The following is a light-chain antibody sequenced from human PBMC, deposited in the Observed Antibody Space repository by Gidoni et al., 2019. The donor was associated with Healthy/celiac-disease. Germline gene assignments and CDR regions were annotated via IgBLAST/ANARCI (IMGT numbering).Light chain of an antibody. CDR3: CSYAGSSTVV. J-gene: IGLJ2*01. CDR2: EGS. V-gene: IGLV2-23*01. Sequence: QSALTQPASVSGFPGQSITISCTGTSSDVGSYNLVSWYQQHPGKAPKLMIYEGSKRPSGVSNRFSGSESGNTASLTISGLQAEDEADYYCCSYAGSSTVVFGGGTKLTVL. CDR1: SSDVGSYNL.